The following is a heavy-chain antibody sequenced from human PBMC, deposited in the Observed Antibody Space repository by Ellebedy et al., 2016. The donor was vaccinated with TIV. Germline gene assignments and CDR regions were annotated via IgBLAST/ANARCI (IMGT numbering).Heavy chain of an antibody. CDR2: IYYSGST. D-gene: IGHD2-8*01. CDR3: ARGYGGARCKGPRCNWFDP. J-gene: IGHJ5*02. Sequence: SETLSLTXTVSGGSISSYYWSWIRQPPGKGLEWIGYIYYSGSTNYNPSLKSRVTISVDTSKNQFSLKLSSVTAADTAVYYCARGYGGARCKGPRCNWFDPWGQGTLVTVSS. CDR1: GGSISSYY. V-gene: IGHV4-59*01.